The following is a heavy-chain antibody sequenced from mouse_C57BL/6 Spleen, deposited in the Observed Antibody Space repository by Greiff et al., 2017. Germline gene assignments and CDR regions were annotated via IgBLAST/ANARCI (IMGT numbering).Heavy chain of an antibody. CDR2: IDPETGGT. CDR1: GYTFTDYE. D-gene: IGHD1-1*01. J-gene: IGHJ4*01. CDR3: TRPYYYGSNYYYAMDY. V-gene: IGHV1-15*01. Sequence: QVQLKESGAELVRPGASVTLSCKASGYTFTDYEMHWVKQTPVHGLEWIGAIDPETGGTAYNQKFKGKAILTADKSSSTAYMELRSLTSEDSAVYYCTRPYYYGSNYYYAMDYWGQGTSVTVSS.